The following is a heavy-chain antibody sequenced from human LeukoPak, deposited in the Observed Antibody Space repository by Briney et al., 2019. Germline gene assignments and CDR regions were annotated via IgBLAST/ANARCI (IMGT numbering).Heavy chain of an antibody. V-gene: IGHV3-30*18. CDR2: ISFDGSNK. D-gene: IGHD3-16*01. J-gene: IGHJ4*02. Sequence: PGRSLRLSCAASGFTFSSYGMHWVRQAPGKGLEWVAVISFDGSNKYYADSVKGRFTISRDNSKNTLYLQMNSLRTEDTAVYYCAKVPVLSYGGSYYFDYWGQGTLVTVSS. CDR3: AKVPVLSYGGSYYFDY. CDR1: GFTFSSYG.